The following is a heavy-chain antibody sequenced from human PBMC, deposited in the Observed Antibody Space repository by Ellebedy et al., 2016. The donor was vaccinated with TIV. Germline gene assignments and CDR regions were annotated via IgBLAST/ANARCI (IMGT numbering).Heavy chain of an antibody. D-gene: IGHD3-10*01. Sequence: SETLSLTCAVYGGSFSGYYWSWIRQPPGKGLEWIGEINHSGSTNYNPSLKSRVTVSVDTSKNQFSLKLSSVTAADTAVYYCARVKLWFGRFHYYYYGMDVWGQGTTVTVSS. V-gene: IGHV4-34*01. CDR2: INHSGST. J-gene: IGHJ6*02. CDR1: GGSFSGYY. CDR3: ARVKLWFGRFHYYYYGMDV.